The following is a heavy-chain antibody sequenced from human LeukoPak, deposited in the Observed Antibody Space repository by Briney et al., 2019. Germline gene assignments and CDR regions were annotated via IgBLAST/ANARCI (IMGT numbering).Heavy chain of an antibody. Sequence: SETLSLTCTVYGGSFNGYYWCWIRHPPGKGLECIGEINHTGGTNYNPSLKSRVTISVDTSKKQFSLNLSSVTAADTAVYYCARGFYYDRRGYFDYWGQGSLITVSS. D-gene: IGHD3-22*01. CDR2: INHTGGT. CDR3: ARGFYYDRRGYFDY. CDR1: GGSFNGYY. J-gene: IGHJ4*02. V-gene: IGHV4-34*01.